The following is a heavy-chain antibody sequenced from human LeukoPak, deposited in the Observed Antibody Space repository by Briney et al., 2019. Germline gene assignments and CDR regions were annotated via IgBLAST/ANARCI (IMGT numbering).Heavy chain of an antibody. V-gene: IGHV3-9*01. CDR1: GFTFDEYG. D-gene: IGHD3-22*01. Sequence: GRSLRLSCAASGFTFDEYGMHWLRQAPGKGLEWVSGIYWNRGIIGYADSVKGRFTISRDNAKNSLYLQMNSLRTEDTSLYYCAAGYDSSGYYVRYFEYWGQGTLVTVSS. CDR2: IYWNRGII. CDR3: AAGYDSSGYYVRYFEY. J-gene: IGHJ4*02.